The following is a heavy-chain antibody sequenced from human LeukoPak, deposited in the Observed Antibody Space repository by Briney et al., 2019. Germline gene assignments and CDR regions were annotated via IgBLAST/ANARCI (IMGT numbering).Heavy chain of an antibody. V-gene: IGHV4-39*07. Sequence: SETLSLTCTVSGDSVSSNALYWGWIRQPPGKGLEWIGTIYYSGTTYYNPSLKSRVAISVDTSKNQFSLTVYSVTAADTAVYYCASTGTNVRYYFDSWGQGTLVTVSS. J-gene: IGHJ4*02. CDR1: GDSVSSNALY. D-gene: IGHD1-7*01. CDR2: IYYSGTT. CDR3: ASTGTNVRYYFDS.